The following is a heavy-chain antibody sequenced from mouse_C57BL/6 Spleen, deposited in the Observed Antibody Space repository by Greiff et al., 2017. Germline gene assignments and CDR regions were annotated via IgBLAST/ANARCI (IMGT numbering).Heavy chain of an antibody. CDR1: GYSFTSYY. CDR2: IYPGSGNT. V-gene: IGHV1-66*01. Sequence: VQLQQSGPELVKPGASVKISCKASGYSFTSYYIHWVKQRPGQGLEWIGWIYPGSGNTKYNEKFKGKATLTADTSSSTAYMQLSSLTSEDSAVYYCARRISYYFDYWGQGTTLTVSS. J-gene: IGHJ2*01. CDR3: ARRISYYFDY.